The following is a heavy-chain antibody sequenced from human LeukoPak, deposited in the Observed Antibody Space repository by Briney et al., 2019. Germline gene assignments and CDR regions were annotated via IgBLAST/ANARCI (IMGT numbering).Heavy chain of an antibody. CDR2: ISGSGGST. Sequence: EGSLRLSCAASGFTFSSYAMSWVRQAPGKGLEWVSAISGSGGSTYYADSVKGRFTISRDNSKNTLYLQMNSLRAEDTAVYYCATVDIVSTIRSWGQGTLVTVPS. CDR1: GFTFSSYA. J-gene: IGHJ5*02. V-gene: IGHV3-23*01. CDR3: ATVDIVSTIRS. D-gene: IGHD5/OR15-5a*01.